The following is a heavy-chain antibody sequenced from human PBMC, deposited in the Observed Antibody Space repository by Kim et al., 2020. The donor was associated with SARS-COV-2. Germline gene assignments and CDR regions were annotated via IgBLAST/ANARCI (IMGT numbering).Heavy chain of an antibody. V-gene: IGHV3-30*04. CDR3: ARDGLLVDQGDY. D-gene: IGHD6-13*01. Sequence: GGSLRLSCAASGFTFSSYAMHWVRQAPGKGLEWVAVISYDGSNKYYADSVKGRFTISRDNSKNTLYLQMNSLRAEDTAVYYWARDGLLVDQGDYWGQGTL. J-gene: IGHJ4*02. CDR2: ISYDGSNK. CDR1: GFTFSSYA.